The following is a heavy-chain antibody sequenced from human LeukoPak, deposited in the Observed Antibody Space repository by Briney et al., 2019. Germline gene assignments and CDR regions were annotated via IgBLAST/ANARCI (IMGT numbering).Heavy chain of an antibody. CDR1: GGTFSSYT. J-gene: IGHJ4*02. V-gene: IGHV1-69*04. Sequence: ASVKVSCKASGGTFSSYTISWVRQAPGQGLEWMGRIIPILGIANYAQKFQGRVTITADKSTSTAYMERSSPRSEDTAVYYCARDYDFWSGYHYSDYSGQGTLVTVPS. D-gene: IGHD3-3*01. CDR3: ARDYDFWSGYHYSDY. CDR2: IIPILGIA.